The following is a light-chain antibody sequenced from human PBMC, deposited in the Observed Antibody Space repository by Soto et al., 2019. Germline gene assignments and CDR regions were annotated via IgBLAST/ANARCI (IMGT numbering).Light chain of an antibody. CDR3: SSYAGSSNV. CDR2: GYT. Sequence: QSVLTQPPSVSGAPGQTVTISCAGTSSNIGSNYDVHWYQHLPGTAPKLLIFGYTNRPSGVPDRFSGSKSGTSASLAITGLQSEDEADYYCSSYAGSSNVFGTGTKVTVL. V-gene: IGLV1-40*01. CDR1: SSNIGSNYD. J-gene: IGLJ1*01.